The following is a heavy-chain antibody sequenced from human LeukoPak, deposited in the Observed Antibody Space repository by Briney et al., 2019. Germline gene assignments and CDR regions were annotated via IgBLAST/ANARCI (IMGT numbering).Heavy chain of an antibody. V-gene: IGHV3-30*18. Sequence: GRSLRLSCAASGFTLSSYGMHWVRQAPGKGLEWVAVISYDGSNKYYADSVKGPFTISRDNSKNTLYLQMNSLRAEDTAVYYCAKDVGGVATLNYWGQGTLVTVSS. D-gene: IGHD2-8*02. J-gene: IGHJ4*02. CDR2: ISYDGSNK. CDR1: GFTLSSYG. CDR3: AKDVGGVATLNY.